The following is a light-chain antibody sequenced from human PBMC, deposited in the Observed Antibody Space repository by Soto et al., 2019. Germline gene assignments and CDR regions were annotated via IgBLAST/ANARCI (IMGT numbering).Light chain of an antibody. Sequence: IVLTQSPGTLSLSPGERATLSCRASQSISSSYLAWYQQKPGQAPRLLIYGASSRATGIPDRFSGSGSGTDFTLTISRLEPEDFAVYYCQHYGSSPTFGQGTKV. V-gene: IGKV3-20*01. J-gene: IGKJ1*01. CDR2: GAS. CDR3: QHYGSSPT. CDR1: QSISSSY.